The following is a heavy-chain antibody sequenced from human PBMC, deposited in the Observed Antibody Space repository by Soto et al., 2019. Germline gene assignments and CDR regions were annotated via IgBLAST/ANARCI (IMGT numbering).Heavy chain of an antibody. Sequence: GGSLRLSCAASGFTFSNAWMSWVRQAPGKGLEWVGRIKSKTDGGTTDYAAPVKGRFTISRDDSKNTLYLQMNSLKTEDTAVYYCARDRKGYCSGGSCLKGGGMDVWGQGTTVTVSS. CDR3: ARDRKGYCSGGSCLKGGGMDV. CDR2: IKSKTDGGTT. CDR1: GFTFSNAW. V-gene: IGHV3-15*01. D-gene: IGHD2-15*01. J-gene: IGHJ6*02.